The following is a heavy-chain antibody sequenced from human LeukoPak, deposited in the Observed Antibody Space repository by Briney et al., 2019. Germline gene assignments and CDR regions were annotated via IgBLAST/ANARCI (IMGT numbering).Heavy chain of an antibody. V-gene: IGHV3-11*05. D-gene: IGHD6-13*01. Sequence: GGPLTLSCAASGLTFSDYHKRWIRQARGGGGEWVSDFRSTWIYTNHADSVKGRFTISRDNAKNSLYLQMNSLRAVDTVVYYCAREDGYSSSWYSDYWGQGTLVTVSS. CDR3: AREDGYSSSWYSDY. J-gene: IGHJ4*02. CDR2: FRSTWIYT. CDR1: GLTFSDYH.